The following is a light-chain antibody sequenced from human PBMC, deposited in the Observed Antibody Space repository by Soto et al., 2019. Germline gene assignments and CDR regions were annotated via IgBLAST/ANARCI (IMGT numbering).Light chain of an antibody. CDR1: QSFRGL. Sequence: EVVLTQSPVTLSLSPGERATLSCRASQSFRGLLAWYQQKPGQAPRRLIYDAYNMATGIPPRFSGRGSGTDFTLTISSLEPADSAVYYCQQRHMCRITFGQGTRLEIK. CDR2: DAY. CDR3: QQRHMCRIT. V-gene: IGKV3-11*01. J-gene: IGKJ5*01.